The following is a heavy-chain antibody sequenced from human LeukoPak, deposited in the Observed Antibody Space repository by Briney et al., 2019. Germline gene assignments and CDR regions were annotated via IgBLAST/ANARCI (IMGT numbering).Heavy chain of an antibody. CDR3: AREPAGTLGFDY. D-gene: IGHD6-19*01. V-gene: IGHV4-59*01. CDR2: IYYGGST. CDR1: GGFISSYY. Sequence: SETLSLTCTVSGGFISSYYWSWIRQPPGKGLEWIGYIYYGGSTNYNPSLKSRVTISVDTSKNQFSLKLSSVTAADTAVYYCAREPAGTLGFDYWGQGTLVTVSS. J-gene: IGHJ4*02.